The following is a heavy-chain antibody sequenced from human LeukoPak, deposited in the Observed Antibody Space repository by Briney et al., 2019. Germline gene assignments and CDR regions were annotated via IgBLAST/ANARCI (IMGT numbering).Heavy chain of an antibody. CDR3: ARAIGIAATKYYYGMDV. J-gene: IGHJ6*02. V-gene: IGHV3-66*01. Sequence: GGSLRLSCAASGXTVSNNYMSWVRQAPGKGLEWVSVIYSGGSTYYADSVKGRFTISRDNSKNTLYLQMNSLRAEDTAVYYCARAIGIAATKYYYGMDVWGQGTTVTVSS. D-gene: IGHD2-15*01. CDR2: IYSGGST. CDR1: GXTVSNNY.